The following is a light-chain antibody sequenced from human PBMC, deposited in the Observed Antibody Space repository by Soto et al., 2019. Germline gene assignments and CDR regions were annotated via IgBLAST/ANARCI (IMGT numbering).Light chain of an antibody. CDR1: QSISPW. Sequence: DIQMTQSPSTLSASVGDRVTITCRASQSISPWLAWYQHKPGKAPKLLIYKASSLQSAVPSRFSGSGSGTQSTLTISSLQPDDFATYYCKQYNSYSTFGQGTKLEIK. J-gene: IGKJ2*01. CDR2: KAS. V-gene: IGKV1-5*03. CDR3: KQYNSYST.